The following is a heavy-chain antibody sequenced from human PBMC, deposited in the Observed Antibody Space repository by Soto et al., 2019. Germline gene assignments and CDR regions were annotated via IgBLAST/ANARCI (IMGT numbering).Heavy chain of an antibody. Sequence: SEPLSLNYAVSGGSFSDYYWSWISQQPGKGLEWIGYIYYSGSTNYNPSLKSRVTISVDTSKNQFSLKLSSVTAADTAVYYCARVTEMATSLDPWGQGTLVIVSS. D-gene: IGHD5-12*01. CDR3: ARVTEMATSLDP. V-gene: IGHV4-59*01. CDR2: IYYSGST. CDR1: GGSFSDYY. J-gene: IGHJ5*02.